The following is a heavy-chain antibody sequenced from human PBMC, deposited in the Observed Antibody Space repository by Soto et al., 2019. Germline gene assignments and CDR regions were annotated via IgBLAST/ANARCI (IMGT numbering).Heavy chain of an antibody. CDR1: GYTFTSYD. Sequence: GASVKVSCKASGYTFTSYDMHWVRQAPGQRLEWMGWINAGNGNTRYSQNFQGRVTLTRDTSASTAYMDLSSLRSEDTSIYYCARAISGYVTWGQGTLVPVSS. CDR2: INAGNGNT. V-gene: IGHV1-3*01. J-gene: IGHJ5*02. CDR3: ARAISGYVT. D-gene: IGHD5-12*01.